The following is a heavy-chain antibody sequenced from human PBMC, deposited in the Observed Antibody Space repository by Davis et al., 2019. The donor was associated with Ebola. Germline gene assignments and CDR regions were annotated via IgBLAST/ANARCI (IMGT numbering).Heavy chain of an antibody. CDR2: IYETGTT. D-gene: IGHD1-26*01. Sequence: SETLSLTCTVSGGSITNSFWNWIRQSPAKGLEWIGYIYETGTTKYNPSLKSRATISLGTSMNQFSLKLIYVTAADTAVYYCARQTLSYLVHFDYWGQGTLVTVSS. CDR1: GGSITNSF. V-gene: IGHV4-59*08. J-gene: IGHJ4*02. CDR3: ARQTLSYLVHFDY.